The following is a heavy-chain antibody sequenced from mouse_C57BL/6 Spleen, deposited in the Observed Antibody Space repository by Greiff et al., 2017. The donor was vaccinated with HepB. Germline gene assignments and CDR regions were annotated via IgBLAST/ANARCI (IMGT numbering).Heavy chain of an antibody. CDR3: ARREAAQASWFAY. D-gene: IGHD3-2*02. CDR2: IYPGDGDT. J-gene: IGHJ3*01. Sequence: VQLQESGPELVKPGASVKISCKASGYAFSSSWMNWVKQRPGKGLEWIGRIYPGDGDTNYNGKFKGKATLTADKSSSTAYMQLSSLTSEDSAVYICARREAAQASWFAYWGQGTLVTVSA. V-gene: IGHV1-82*01. CDR1: GYAFSSSW.